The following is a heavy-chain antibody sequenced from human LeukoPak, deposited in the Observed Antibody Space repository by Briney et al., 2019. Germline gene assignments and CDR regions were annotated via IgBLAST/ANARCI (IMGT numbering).Heavy chain of an antibody. Sequence: GGSLRLSCAASGFTFSTYNMNWVRQAPGKGLEWISYINADSSTMQYADSVRGRFTTSRDNAKNSLYLHMNSLRAEDTAVYYCVRDNSRGQSLGVIYWGQGSLVTVSS. CDR2: INADSSTM. CDR1: GFTFSTYN. CDR3: VRDNSRGQSLGVIY. D-gene: IGHD3-22*01. V-gene: IGHV3-48*01. J-gene: IGHJ4*02.